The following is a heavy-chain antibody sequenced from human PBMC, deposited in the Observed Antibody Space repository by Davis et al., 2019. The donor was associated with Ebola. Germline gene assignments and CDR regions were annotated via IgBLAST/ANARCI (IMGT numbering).Heavy chain of an antibody. V-gene: IGHV1-2*06. J-gene: IGHJ4*02. CDR1: GYSFTGNY. CDR3: ARELAAPDGS. Sequence: AASVKVSCKASGYSFTGNYVQWVRQAPGQGLEWMGRINPNSGGTNYAQKFQGRVTMTRDTSISTVYMELSRLRSDDTAVYYCARELAAPDGSWGQGTLVTVSS. D-gene: IGHD6-13*01. CDR2: INPNSGGT.